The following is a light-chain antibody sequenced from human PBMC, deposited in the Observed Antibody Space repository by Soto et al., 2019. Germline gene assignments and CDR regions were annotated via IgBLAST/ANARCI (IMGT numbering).Light chain of an antibody. V-gene: IGKV1-39*01. CDR2: AAS. J-gene: IGKJ2*01. Sequence: DIQMTQSPSSLSASVGDRGTITCRARQSISSYLNWYQHKPGKAPKLLIYAASSLQSGVASRISGSGSGTDFTLPISTLQPDDFATYYCHQSYSNPHTFGKGTKVDIK. CDR3: HQSYSNPHT. CDR1: QSISSY.